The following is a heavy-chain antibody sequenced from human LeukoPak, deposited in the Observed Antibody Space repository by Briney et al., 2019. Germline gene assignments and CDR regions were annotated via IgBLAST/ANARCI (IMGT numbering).Heavy chain of an antibody. CDR3: AKMPVSYSSGWSTFDY. V-gene: IGHV3-23*01. CDR2: ISDSGGST. Sequence: PGGSLRLSCAASGFTFSSYAMSWVRQTPGKGLEWVSGISDSGGSTYYADTVKRRFTISRANSKNTLYLQMTSLRAEDTAIYYCAKMPVSYSSGWSTFDYWGQGTLVTVSS. J-gene: IGHJ4*02. CDR1: GFTFSSYA. D-gene: IGHD6-19*01.